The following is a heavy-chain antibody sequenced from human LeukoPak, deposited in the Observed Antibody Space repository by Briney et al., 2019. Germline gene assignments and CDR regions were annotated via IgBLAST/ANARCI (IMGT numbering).Heavy chain of an antibody. J-gene: IGHJ3*02. Sequence: ASVKVSCKASGGTFSSYAISWVRQAPGQGLEWMGIINPSGRSTTYVQQFQGRVTMTRDMSTSTVYMELSSLRSEDTAVYYCARGRNYYDSSDYYEGDAFDIWGQGTVVTVSS. CDR2: INPSGRST. D-gene: IGHD3-22*01. CDR1: GGTFSSYA. CDR3: ARGRNYYDSSDYYEGDAFDI. V-gene: IGHV1-46*01.